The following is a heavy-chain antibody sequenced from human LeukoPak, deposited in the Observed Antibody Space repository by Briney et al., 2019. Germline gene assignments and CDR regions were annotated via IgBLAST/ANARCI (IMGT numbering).Heavy chain of an antibody. J-gene: IGHJ4*02. V-gene: IGHV3-21*04. D-gene: IGHD4-23*01. CDR1: GFTFSSYS. CDR3: AKDPRLAGPGNPYFDY. Sequence: GGSLRLSCAASGFTFSSYSMNWVRQAPGKGLEWVSSISSSGSYIYYADSVKGRFTISRDNAKNSLYLQMNSLRAEDTAVYYCAKDPRLAGPGNPYFDYWGQGTLVTVSS. CDR2: ISSSGSYI.